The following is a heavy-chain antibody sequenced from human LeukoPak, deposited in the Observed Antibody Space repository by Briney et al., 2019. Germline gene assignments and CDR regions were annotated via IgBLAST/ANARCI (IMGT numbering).Heavy chain of an antibody. J-gene: IGHJ4*02. Sequence: SETLSLTCAVYGGSFSGYYWSWIRQPPGKGLEWIGEINHSGSTNYNPSLKSRVTISVDTSKNQFSLKLSSVTAADTAVYYCARGRPWSGSYLDYWGQGTLVTVSS. CDR1: GGSFSGYY. V-gene: IGHV4-34*01. CDR3: ARGRPWSGSYLDY. D-gene: IGHD1-26*01. CDR2: INHSGST.